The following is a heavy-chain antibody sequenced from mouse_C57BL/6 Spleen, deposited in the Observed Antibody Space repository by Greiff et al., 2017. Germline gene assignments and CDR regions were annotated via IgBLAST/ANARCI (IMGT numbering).Heavy chain of an antibody. J-gene: IGHJ1*03. Sequence: EVQLVESGGGLVKPGGSLTLSCAASGFTFSDYGLHWVRQAPEKGLEWVAYISSGSSTIYFADTVKGRFTISSDNAKNTLFLQMTSMRSEDTAMYYCARPVVAPDWYFDVWGTGTTVTVSS. D-gene: IGHD1-1*01. CDR2: ISSGSSTI. CDR3: ARPVVAPDWYFDV. CDR1: GFTFSDYG. V-gene: IGHV5-17*01.